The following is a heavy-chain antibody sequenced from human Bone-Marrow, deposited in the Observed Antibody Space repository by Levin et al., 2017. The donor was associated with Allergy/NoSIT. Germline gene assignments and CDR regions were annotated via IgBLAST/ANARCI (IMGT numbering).Heavy chain of an antibody. CDR2: IYYSGST. CDR1: GGSISSGDYY. V-gene: IGHV4-30-4*01. CDR3: ARVENVLRYFDGPLDAFDI. J-gene: IGHJ3*02. D-gene: IGHD3-9*01. Sequence: SQTLSLTCTVSGGSISSGDYYWSWIRQPPGKGLEWIGYIYYSGSTYYNPSLKSRVTISVDTSKNQFSLKLSSVTAADTAVYYCARVENVLRYFDGPLDAFDIWGQGTMVTVSS.